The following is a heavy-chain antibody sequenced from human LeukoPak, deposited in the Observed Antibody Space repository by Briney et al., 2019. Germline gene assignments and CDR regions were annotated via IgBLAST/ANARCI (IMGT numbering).Heavy chain of an antibody. V-gene: IGHV1-2*02. CDR3: ARGRRVGITIFGVVPLWDH. D-gene: IGHD3-3*01. J-gene: IGHJ4*02. Sequence: GASVKVSCKASGYTFTGYYMHWVRQAPGQGLEWMGWINPNSGGTNYAQKFQGRVTMTRDTSISTAYMELSRLRSDDTAVYYCARGRRVGITIFGVVPLWDHWGQGTLVTVSS. CDR2: INPNSGGT. CDR1: GYTFTGYY.